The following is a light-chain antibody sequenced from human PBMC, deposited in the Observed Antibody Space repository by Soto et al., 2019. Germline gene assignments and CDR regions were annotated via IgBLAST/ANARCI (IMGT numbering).Light chain of an antibody. CDR3: QQLNSYPRT. V-gene: IGKV1-9*01. Sequence: DIQLTQSPSFLSASVGDRVTITCRASQGIGSYLAWYQQRPGKAPKLLIYAASTLQSGVPSRFSGSGSGTEFTLTISSLQPEDFATFCCQQLNSYPRTFGQGTKLEIK. CDR2: AAS. CDR1: QGIGSY. J-gene: IGKJ2*01.